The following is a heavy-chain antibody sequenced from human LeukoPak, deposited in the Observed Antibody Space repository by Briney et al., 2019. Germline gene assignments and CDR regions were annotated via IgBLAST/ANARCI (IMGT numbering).Heavy chain of an antibody. Sequence: GGSLRLSCAASGFTFSSDAMSWVRQAPGKGLEWVSAISGSGGSTYYADSVKGRFTISRDNSKNTLYLQMNSLRAEDTAVYYCAKALYSSGWYESGYYYYGMDVWGQGTTVTVSS. V-gene: IGHV3-23*01. CDR2: ISGSGGST. CDR1: GFTFSSDA. CDR3: AKALYSSGWYESGYYYYGMDV. J-gene: IGHJ6*02. D-gene: IGHD6-19*01.